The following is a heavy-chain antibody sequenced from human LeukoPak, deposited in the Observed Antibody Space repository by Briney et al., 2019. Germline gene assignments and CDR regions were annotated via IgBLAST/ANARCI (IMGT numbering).Heavy chain of an antibody. CDR2: INSDGSWT. CDR3: VSFYEAY. CDR1: GNYW. J-gene: IGHJ4*02. Sequence: GGSLRLSCSASGNYWMHWVRQAPGKGLVWVSHINSDGSWTSYADSVKGRFTISKDNAKNTVYLQMNNLRAEDTAVYYCVSFYEAYWGRGTLVTVSS. V-gene: IGHV3-74*01. D-gene: IGHD2/OR15-2a*01.